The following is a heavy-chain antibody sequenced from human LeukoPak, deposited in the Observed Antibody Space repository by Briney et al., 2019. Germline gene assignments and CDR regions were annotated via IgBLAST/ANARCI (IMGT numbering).Heavy chain of an antibody. J-gene: IGHJ4*02. V-gene: IGHV3-30*18. D-gene: IGHD1-26*01. CDR3: VKDSPPRYSGSPPAY. Sequence: PGGSLRLSCVASGFTFSNYYMHWVRQAPGKGLEWVAIISDDGERKFYADSVRGRITISRDKSKNTLFLQMNSLRSDDAAVYYCVKDSPPRYSGSPPAYWGQGTLVTVSS. CDR2: ISDDGERK. CDR1: GFTFSNYY.